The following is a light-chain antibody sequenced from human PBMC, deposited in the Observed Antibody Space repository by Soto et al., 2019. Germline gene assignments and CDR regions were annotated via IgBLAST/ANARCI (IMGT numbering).Light chain of an antibody. CDR2: DVS. CDR3: SSYTSSSTRVV. CDR1: SSDVGGYNY. V-gene: IGLV2-14*03. Sequence: QSVLTQPASVSGSPGQSITISCTGTSSDVGGYNYVSWYQQHPGKAPKVMIYDVSNRPSGVSNRFSGSKSGNTASLTISGLQVEDEADYYCSSYTSSSTRVVFGGGTKLTVL. J-gene: IGLJ2*01.